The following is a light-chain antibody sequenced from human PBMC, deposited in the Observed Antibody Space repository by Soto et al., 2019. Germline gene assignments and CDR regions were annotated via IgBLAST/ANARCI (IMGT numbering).Light chain of an antibody. Sequence: EIVMTQSPATLSVSPGERATLSCRASQSVSSNLAWYQQKPGQAPRLLIYGASTRATGIPARFSGSGSGTEFTLTISSLHSEHFVVYYCQQYNKWPWTFGQGTTVEIK. CDR1: QSVSSN. V-gene: IGKV3-15*01. CDR3: QQYNKWPWT. CDR2: GAS. J-gene: IGKJ1*01.